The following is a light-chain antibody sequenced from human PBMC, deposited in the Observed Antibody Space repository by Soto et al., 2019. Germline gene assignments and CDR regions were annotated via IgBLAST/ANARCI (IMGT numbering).Light chain of an antibody. CDR3: QQYKNWPPLT. V-gene: IGKV3-15*01. Sequence: EIVMTQSPATLSVSPGETATLSCRASQSVSYNLAWYQQKPGQGPRLLIYGAFTRATGIPARFSGSGSGTDFTLTISSLQSEDFVVYYCQQYKNWPPLTFGGGTKVEIK. J-gene: IGKJ4*01. CDR1: QSVSYN. CDR2: GAF.